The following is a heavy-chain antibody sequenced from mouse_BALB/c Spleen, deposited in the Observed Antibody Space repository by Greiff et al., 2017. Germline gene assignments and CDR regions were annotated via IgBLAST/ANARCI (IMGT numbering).Heavy chain of an antibody. CDR2: ISGGSSTI. V-gene: IGHV5-17*02. J-gene: IGHJ2*01. D-gene: IGHD1-1*01. Sequence: EVKLMESGGGLVQPGGSRKLSCAASGFTFSSFGMHWVRQAPEKGLEWVAYISGGSSTIYYADTVKGRFTISSDNPKNTLFLQMTSLRSEDTAMYYCARNYYGSREGYYFDYWGQGTTLTVSS. CDR3: ARNYYGSREGYYFDY. CDR1: GFTFSSFG.